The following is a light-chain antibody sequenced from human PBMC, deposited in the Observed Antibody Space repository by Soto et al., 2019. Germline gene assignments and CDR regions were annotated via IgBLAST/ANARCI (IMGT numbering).Light chain of an antibody. J-gene: IGKJ1*01. V-gene: IGKV1-5*01. CDR2: DAS. CDR3: QQYNSSPWT. CDR1: QSISSW. Sequence: DIQMTHSPSTPSASVGDRVTITCRASQSISSWLAWYQQKPGKAPKLLIYDASSLESGVPSRFSGSGSGTEFTLTISSLQPDDFATYYCQQYNSSPWTFGQGTKVDIK.